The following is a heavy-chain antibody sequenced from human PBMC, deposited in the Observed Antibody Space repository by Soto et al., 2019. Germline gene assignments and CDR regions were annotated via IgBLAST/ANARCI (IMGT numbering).Heavy chain of an antibody. V-gene: IGHV3-73*01. CDR1: GFTFSGSA. Sequence: EVQLVESGGGLVQPGGSLKLSCAASGFTFSGSAMHWVRQASGKGLEWVGRIRSKANSYATAYAASVKGRFTISRDDSKNTAYLQMNSLKTEDTAVYYCTRHAEYYYGSGSSSNYYYYYMDVWGKGTTVTLSS. CDR2: IRSKANSYAT. CDR3: TRHAEYYYGSGSSSNYYYYYMDV. D-gene: IGHD3-10*01. J-gene: IGHJ6*03.